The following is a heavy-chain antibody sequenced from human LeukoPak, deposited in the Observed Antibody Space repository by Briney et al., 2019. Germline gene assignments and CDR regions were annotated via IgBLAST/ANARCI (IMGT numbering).Heavy chain of an antibody. CDR3: ARAKVGTTNRFDY. Sequence: SGGSLRLSCAASGFTFSDYYMTWIRQAPGKGLECVSYISSSSDYTNYPDSVKGRFTISRDNAKNSLYLQMNSLRAEDTAVYYCARAKVGTTNRFDYWGQGTLVTVSS. CDR2: ISSSSDYT. J-gene: IGHJ4*02. CDR1: GFTFSDYY. V-gene: IGHV3-11*05. D-gene: IGHD1-26*01.